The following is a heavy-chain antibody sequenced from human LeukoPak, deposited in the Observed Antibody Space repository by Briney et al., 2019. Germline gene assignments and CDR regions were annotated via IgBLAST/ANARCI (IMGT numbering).Heavy chain of an antibody. D-gene: IGHD2-21*02. CDR2: INQSGVT. CDR1: SYSLSSGYY. CDR3: ARLVSGDCCGPHL. J-gene: IGHJ4*02. V-gene: IGHV4-38-2*01. Sequence: SETLSLTCAVSSYSLSSGYYWGWIRPPPGKGLDWIGTINQSGVTYYNPSLKGRVTISIDTSKNQFSLQLTSVTAADTAVYYCARLVSGDCCGPHLWGEGTLVTVSS.